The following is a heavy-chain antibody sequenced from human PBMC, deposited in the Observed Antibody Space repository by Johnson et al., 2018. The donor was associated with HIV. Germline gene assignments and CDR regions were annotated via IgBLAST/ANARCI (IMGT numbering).Heavy chain of an antibody. D-gene: IGHD6-19*01. J-gene: IGHJ3*02. CDR1: GFTVSSNY. CDR2: IYSGAST. V-gene: IGHV3-66*01. Sequence: EQLVESGGGLVQPGGSLRLSCAASGFTVSSNYMSWVRQAPGKGLEWVSVIYSGASTYYADSVKGRFTISRDNSKNTLYLQMNSLKTEDTAVYYCTSGKSWLAVDAFDIWGQGTMVTVSS. CDR3: TSGKSWLAVDAFDI.